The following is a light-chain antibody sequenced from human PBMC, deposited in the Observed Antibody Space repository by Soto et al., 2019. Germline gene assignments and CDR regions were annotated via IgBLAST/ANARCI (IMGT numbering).Light chain of an antibody. CDR2: GSS. CDR1: QSVSSS. CDR3: QQYNNWPLT. V-gene: IGKV3-15*01. Sequence: EIVMTQPPATLSVSPGERATLSCRASQSVSSSLAWYQQKPGQAPRLLIYGSSTRATGIPARFSGSGSGTDFTLTISSLQSEDFAVYYCQQYNNWPLTFGGGTKVDIK. J-gene: IGKJ4*01.